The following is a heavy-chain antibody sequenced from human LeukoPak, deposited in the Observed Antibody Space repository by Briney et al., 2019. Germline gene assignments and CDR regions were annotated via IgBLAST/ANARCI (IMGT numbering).Heavy chain of an antibody. CDR1: GFTFSHYA. Sequence: GGSLRLSCAASGFTFSHYAMSGVRQAPGGGLEGVSSDLGSGDTKHYADSVKGRFTIHRDNSKNTLYLQMNRLRAEDAAISYCAKFGFWVCGVYYFNGGGQGSLV. D-gene: IGHD5/OR15-5a*01. V-gene: IGHV3-23*01. J-gene: IGHJ4*02. CDR3: AKFGFWVCGVYYFNG. CDR2: DLGSGDTK.